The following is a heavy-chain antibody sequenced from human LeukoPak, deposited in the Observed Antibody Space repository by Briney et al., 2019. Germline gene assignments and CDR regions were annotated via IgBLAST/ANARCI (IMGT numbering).Heavy chain of an antibody. CDR1: GGSFSGYY. J-gene: IGHJ4*02. CDR2: INHSGST. V-gene: IGHV4-34*01. CDR3: ARVPWYYYGSGSSFDY. D-gene: IGHD3-10*01. Sequence: SETLSLTCAVYGGSFSGYYWSWIRQPPGKGLEWMGEINHSGSTNYNPSLKSRVTISVDTSKNQFSLKLSSVTAADTAVYYCARVPWYYYGSGSSFDYWGQGTLVTVSS.